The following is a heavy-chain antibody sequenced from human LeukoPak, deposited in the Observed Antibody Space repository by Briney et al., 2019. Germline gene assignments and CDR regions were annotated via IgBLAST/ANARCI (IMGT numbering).Heavy chain of an antibody. CDR3: AKDRGYNWNDSFDY. CDR1: GFTFSSNG. D-gene: IGHD1-1*01. V-gene: IGHV3-23*01. CDR2: ISGSGGST. J-gene: IGHJ4*02. Sequence: GGSLRLSCAASGFTFSSNGMSWVRQAPGKGLEWVSAISGSGGSTYYADSVKGRFTISRDNSKNTLYLQMNSLRAEDTALYYCAKDRGYNWNDSFDYWGQGTLVTVSS.